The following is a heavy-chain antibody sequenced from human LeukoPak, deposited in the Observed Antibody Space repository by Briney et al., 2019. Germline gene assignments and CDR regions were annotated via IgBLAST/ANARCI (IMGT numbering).Heavy chain of an antibody. Sequence: SETLSLTCAVYGGSFSGYYWSWIRQPPGKGLEWIGEINHSGSTNYNPSLKSRVTISVDTSKNQFSLKLSSVTAADTAVYYCASLKPSPDYDILTGYSYYYYYGMDVWGQGTTVTVSS. CDR1: GGSFSGYY. CDR3: ASLKPSPDYDILTGYSYYYYYGMDV. V-gene: IGHV4-34*01. D-gene: IGHD3-9*01. J-gene: IGHJ6*02. CDR2: INHSGST.